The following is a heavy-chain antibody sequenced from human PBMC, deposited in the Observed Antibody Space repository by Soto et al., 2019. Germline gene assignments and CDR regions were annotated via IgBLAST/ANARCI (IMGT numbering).Heavy chain of an antibody. CDR2: IYYSGST. J-gene: IGHJ5*02. CDR1: GGSISSGDYY. D-gene: IGHD6-13*01. Sequence: PSETLSLTCTVSGGSISSGDYYWSWIRQPPGKGLEWIGYIYYSGSTYYNPSLKSRVTISVDTSKNQFSLKLSSVTAADTAVYYCAVGATSSWYRIDWFDPWGQGTLVTVSS. V-gene: IGHV4-30-4*01. CDR3: AVGATSSWYRIDWFDP.